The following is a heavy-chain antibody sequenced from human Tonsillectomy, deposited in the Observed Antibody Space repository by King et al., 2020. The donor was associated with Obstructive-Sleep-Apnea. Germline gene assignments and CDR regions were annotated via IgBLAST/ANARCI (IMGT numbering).Heavy chain of an antibody. CDR1: GYRFSNYW. D-gene: IGHD6-19*01. J-gene: IGHJ4*02. CDR3: ARAGIAVAGSWGIDS. CDR2: IYPGDSDT. Sequence: QLVQSGAEVKKPGESLRISCKGSGYRFSNYWIGWVRQMSGKGLEWMGVIYPGDSDTRYRPTFQGPVTISADKSISTAYLQWSRLKASDTAMYYCARAGIAVAGSWGIDSWGQGTLVTVSS. V-gene: IGHV5-51*01.